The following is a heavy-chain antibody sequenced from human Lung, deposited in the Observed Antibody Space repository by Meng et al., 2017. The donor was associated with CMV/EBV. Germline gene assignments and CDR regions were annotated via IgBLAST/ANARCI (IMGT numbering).Heavy chain of an antibody. J-gene: IGHJ6*02. D-gene: IGHD3-16*01. CDR2: INWSGDSA. CDR1: GFTFDDHA. Sequence: SLKISCAASGFTFDDHAIHWVRQPPGKGLEWVPGINWSGDSAVYADSVKGRSTVSRDNAQNSLFLQMNSLRAEETAVYYCAKDISPAAVTSGGVDAWAQGTXVTVSS. V-gene: IGHV3-9*01. CDR3: AKDISPAAVTSGGVDA.